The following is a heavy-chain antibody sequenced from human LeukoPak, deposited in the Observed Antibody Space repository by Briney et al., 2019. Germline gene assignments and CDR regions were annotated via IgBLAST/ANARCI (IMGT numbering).Heavy chain of an antibody. CDR3: ARDGELPVGYFDL. CDR2: INPKSGDT. Sequence: ASMKVSCKASGYMFIGYYMHWVRQAPGQGLEWMGWINPKSGDTNYAQKFQGRVTMTRDTSISTAYMELSRLRPDDTAVYYCARDGELPVGYFDLWGRGTLVTVSS. D-gene: IGHD2-21*01. J-gene: IGHJ2*01. CDR1: GYMFIGYY. V-gene: IGHV1-2*02.